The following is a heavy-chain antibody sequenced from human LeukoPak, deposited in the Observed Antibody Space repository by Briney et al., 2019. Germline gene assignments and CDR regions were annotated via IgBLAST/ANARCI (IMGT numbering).Heavy chain of an antibody. CDR3: ARETETYYDILTGYSATDY. V-gene: IGHV4-61*02. J-gene: IGHJ4*02. D-gene: IGHD3-9*01. CDR2: IYTSGST. Sequence: RPSETLSLTCTVSGGSISSGSYYWSWIRQPAGKGLEWIGRIYTSGSTNYNPSLTSRVTISVDTSKNQFSLKLSSVTAADTAVYYCARETETYYDILTGYSATDYWGQGTLVTVSS. CDR1: GGSISSGSYY.